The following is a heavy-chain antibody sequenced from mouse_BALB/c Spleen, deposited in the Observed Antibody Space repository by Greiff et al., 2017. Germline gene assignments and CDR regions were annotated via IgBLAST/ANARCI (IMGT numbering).Heavy chain of an antibody. CDR2: ISSGSSTI. CDR3: ARERFDV. CDR1: GFTFSSFG. V-gene: IGHV5-17*02. J-gene: IGHJ1*01. Sequence: EVQVVESGGGLVQPGGSRKLSCAASGFTFSSFGMHWVRQAPEKGLEWVAYISSGSSTIYYADTVKGRFTISRDNPKNTLFLQMTSLRSEDTAMYYCARERFDVWGAGTTVTVSS.